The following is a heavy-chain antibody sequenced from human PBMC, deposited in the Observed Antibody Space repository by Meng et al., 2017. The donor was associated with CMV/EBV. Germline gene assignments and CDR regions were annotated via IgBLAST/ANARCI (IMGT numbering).Heavy chain of an antibody. CDR1: GFTFSSYS. CDR3: ARDRGGPDYGGNSGSEYFQH. D-gene: IGHD4-23*01. V-gene: IGHV3-21*01. CDR2: ISSSSSYI. Sequence: GESLKISCAASGFTFSSYSMNWVRQAPGKGLEWVSSISSSSSYIYYADSVKGRFTISRDNAKNSLYLQMNSLRAEDTAVYYCARDRGGPDYGGNSGSEYFQHWGQGTLVTVSS. J-gene: IGHJ1*01.